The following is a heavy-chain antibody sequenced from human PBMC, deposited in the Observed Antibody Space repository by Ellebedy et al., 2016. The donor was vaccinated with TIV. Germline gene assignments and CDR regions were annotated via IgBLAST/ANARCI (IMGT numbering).Heavy chain of an antibody. J-gene: IGHJ5*02. CDR3: ARGRYYCSSTSCYAPSWFDP. CDR2: ISSDGRTT. CDR1: GFTFTSYW. Sequence: GGSLRLSXAASGFTFTSYWMHWVRQGPGKGLVWVSHISSDGRTTAYADSVKGRFTISRDNAKNSLYLQMNSLGAEDTAVYFCARGRYYCSSTSCYAPSWFDPWGQGTLVTVSS. V-gene: IGHV3-74*01. D-gene: IGHD2-2*01.